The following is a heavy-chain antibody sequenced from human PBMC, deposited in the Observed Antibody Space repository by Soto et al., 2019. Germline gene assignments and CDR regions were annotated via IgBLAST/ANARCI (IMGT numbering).Heavy chain of an antibody. J-gene: IGHJ5*02. Sequence: VHLQESGPGLVKPSQTLSLTCTVSGDSVSSGDYHWSWIRQHPGKDLEWIGYTDYSGSTYYNPSLRSRVTISVDTSKNQFSLRLNSVTAADSAVYYCARAIAVTTPWFDPWGQGTLDTVSS. D-gene: IGHD4-17*01. CDR1: GDSVSSGDYH. CDR3: ARAIAVTTPWFDP. V-gene: IGHV4-31*03. CDR2: TDYSGST.